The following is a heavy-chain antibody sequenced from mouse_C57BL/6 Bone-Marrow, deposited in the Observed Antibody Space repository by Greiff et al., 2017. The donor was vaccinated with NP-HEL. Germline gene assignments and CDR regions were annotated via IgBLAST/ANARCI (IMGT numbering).Heavy chain of an antibody. CDR3: AKHRDYDYDGYYAMDY. J-gene: IGHJ4*01. D-gene: IGHD2-4*01. Sequence: QVQLQQSGPGLVAPSQSLSITCTVSGFSLTSYGVDWVRQPPGKGLEWLGVIWGGGSTNYNSALMSRLSISKDNSKSQVFLKMNSLQTDYTAMYYCAKHRDYDYDGYYAMDYWGQGTSVTVSS. V-gene: IGHV2-9*01. CDR1: GFSLTSYG. CDR2: IWGGGST.